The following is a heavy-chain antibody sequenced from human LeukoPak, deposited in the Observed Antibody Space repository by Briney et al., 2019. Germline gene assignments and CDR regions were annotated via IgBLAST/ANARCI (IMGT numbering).Heavy chain of an antibody. Sequence: ASVKVSCKASGYTFTSYDINWVRQATGQGLEWMGWMNPNSGNTGYAQKFQGRVTMTRNTSISTAYMELSSLGSEDTAVYYCARGAPGSYCSGGSCPYFDYWGQGTLVAVSS. CDR1: GYTFTSYD. CDR2: MNPNSGNT. J-gene: IGHJ4*02. D-gene: IGHD2-15*01. V-gene: IGHV1-8*01. CDR3: ARGAPGSYCSGGSCPYFDY.